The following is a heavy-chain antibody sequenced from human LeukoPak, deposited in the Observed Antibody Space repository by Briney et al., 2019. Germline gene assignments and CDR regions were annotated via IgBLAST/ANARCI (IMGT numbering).Heavy chain of an antibody. CDR3: ARQGVGATDC. CDR2: ITYSGST. J-gene: IGHJ4*02. CDR1: GGSISSSTYY. D-gene: IGHD1-26*01. V-gene: IGHV4-39*01. Sequence: TLSLTCTVSGGSISSSTYYWAWIRQSPGKGLEWIGSITYSGSTYYNPSLESRVTISVDTSKNQFSLRLISVTAVDTAVYYCARQGVGATDCWGQGTLVTVSS.